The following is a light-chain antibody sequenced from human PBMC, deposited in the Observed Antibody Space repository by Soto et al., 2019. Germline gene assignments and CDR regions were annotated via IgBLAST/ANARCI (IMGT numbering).Light chain of an antibody. Sequence: DIQMTQSPSTLSASVGDRVTITCRASQSIGTWLAGYQQKPGKAPKLLIYKASGLESVVPSRFSGSASGTEFTLTISSLQPDDFATYYCQHYDSYPLTFGGGTKVEIK. CDR1: QSIGTW. V-gene: IGKV1-5*03. CDR3: QHYDSYPLT. CDR2: KAS. J-gene: IGKJ4*01.